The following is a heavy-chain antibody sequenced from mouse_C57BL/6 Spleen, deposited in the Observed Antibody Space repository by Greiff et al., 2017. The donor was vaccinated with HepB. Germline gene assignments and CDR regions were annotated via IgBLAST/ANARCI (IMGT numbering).Heavy chain of an antibody. J-gene: IGHJ4*01. CDR2: ISYDGSN. Sequence: EVQLVESGPGLVKPSQSLSLTCSVTGYSITSGYYWNWIRQFPGNKLEWMGYISYDGSNNYNPSLKNRISITRDTSKNQFFLKLNSVTTEDTATYYCASYSSGYPYYAMDYWGQGTSVTVSS. V-gene: IGHV3-6*01. D-gene: IGHD3-2*02. CDR1: GYSITSGYY. CDR3: ASYSSGYPYYAMDY.